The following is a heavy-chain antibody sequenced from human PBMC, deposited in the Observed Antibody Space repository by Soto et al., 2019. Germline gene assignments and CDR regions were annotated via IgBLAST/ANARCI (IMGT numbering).Heavy chain of an antibody. CDR2: IIPIFGTA. CDR1: GGTFSSYA. D-gene: IGHD4-17*01. V-gene: IGHV1-69*01. Sequence: QVQLVQSGAEVKKPGSSVKVSCKASGGTFSSYAISWVRQAPGQGLEWMGGIIPIFGTANYAQKFQGRVTITADESTSTADRELSSLRSEDTAVYYCARGAPSSPGDYGDLDYWGQGTLVTVSS. CDR3: ARGAPSSPGDYGDLDY. J-gene: IGHJ4*02.